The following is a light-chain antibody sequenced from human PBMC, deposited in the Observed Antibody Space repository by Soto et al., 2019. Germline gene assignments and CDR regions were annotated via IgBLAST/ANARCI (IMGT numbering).Light chain of an antibody. J-gene: IGKJ1*01. CDR3: QQYGSSPRT. Sequence: EIVWTQSPGTLSLSPGERASLSCRASQTVSSTYLAWYQHKPGRAPRLLIDGASSRAAGIPDRFSGSGSGTDFTLTISRLEPEDFAVYYCQQYGSSPRTFGQGTKVDNK. CDR1: QTVSSTY. CDR2: GAS. V-gene: IGKV3-20*01.